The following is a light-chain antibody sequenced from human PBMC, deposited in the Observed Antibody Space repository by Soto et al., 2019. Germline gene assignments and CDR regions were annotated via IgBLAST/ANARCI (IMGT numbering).Light chain of an antibody. CDR1: QNISKY. Sequence: DIQMTQSLSSLSASVGDRVTITCRASQNISKYLNWYQRKPGKAPKLLIYAASTLQSGVPSRFSGSESGTEFTLTISSLQPEDFGDYICQQSYKTPFTFGPGTKVEIK. CDR2: AAS. CDR3: QQSYKTPFT. V-gene: IGKV1-39*01. J-gene: IGKJ3*01.